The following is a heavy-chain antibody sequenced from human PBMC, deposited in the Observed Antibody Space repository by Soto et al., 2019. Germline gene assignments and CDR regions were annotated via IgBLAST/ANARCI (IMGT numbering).Heavy chain of an antibody. CDR2: IYYSGST. J-gene: IGHJ5*02. CDR1: GGSISSSSYY. V-gene: IGHV4-39*01. CDR3: ARTTKAVAGTDWFDP. Sequence: SGTLSLNCTVPGGSISSSSYYWGWIRQPPGKGLEWIGSIYYSGSTYYNPSLKSRVTISVDTSKNQFSLKLSSVTAADTAVYYCARTTKAVAGTDWFDPWGQGTLVTVSS. D-gene: IGHD6-19*01.